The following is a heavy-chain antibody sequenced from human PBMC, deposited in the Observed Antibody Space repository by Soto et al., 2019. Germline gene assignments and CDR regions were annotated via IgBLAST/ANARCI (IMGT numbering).Heavy chain of an antibody. Sequence: GGSLRLSCVAPGFTLSSYWMSWVRQAPGKGLEWVGNIKQDGSEGYYVDSVKGRFTMSRDNAKNSLYLQMNNPRAEDTAVYYCARLSRVRGVNADYYYYMDVWGKGTTVTVS. V-gene: IGHV3-7*01. D-gene: IGHD3-10*01. CDR1: GFTLSSYW. CDR3: ARLSRVRGVNADYYYYMDV. J-gene: IGHJ6*03. CDR2: IKQDGSEG.